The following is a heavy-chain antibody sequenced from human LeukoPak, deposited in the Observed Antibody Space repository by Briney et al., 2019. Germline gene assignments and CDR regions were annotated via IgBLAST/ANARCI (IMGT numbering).Heavy chain of an antibody. CDR1: GGSISGYY. D-gene: IGHD1-1*01. Sequence: SETLSLTCTVSGGSISGYYWSWIRQPPGKGLEWIGYIHDSGSTNYNPSLKSRVTLTVNTSRNQFSLSLRSMTAADTAVYYCARTEPSGTTSHWGQGTLVTVSS. CDR3: ARTEPSGTTSH. CDR2: IHDSGST. J-gene: IGHJ4*02. V-gene: IGHV4-59*01.